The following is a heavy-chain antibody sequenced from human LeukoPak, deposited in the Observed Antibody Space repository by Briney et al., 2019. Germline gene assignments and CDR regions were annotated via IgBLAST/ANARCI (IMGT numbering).Heavy chain of an antibody. V-gene: IGHV4-59*11. J-gene: IGHJ6*04. CDR1: GGSISSHY. CDR3: AREYSSGWYGFFDY. CDR2: IYYTGST. Sequence: SETLSLTCTVPGGSISSHYWSWIRQPPGKGLEWIGYIYYTGSTNYNPSLKSRATISVDTSKNHFSLKLCSVTAADTAVYYCAREYSSGWYGFFDYWGKGTTVTVSS. D-gene: IGHD6-19*01.